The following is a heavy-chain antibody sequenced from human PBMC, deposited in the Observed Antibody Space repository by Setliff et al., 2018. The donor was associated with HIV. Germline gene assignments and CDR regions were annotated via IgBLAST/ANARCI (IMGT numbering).Heavy chain of an antibody. Sequence: SETLSLTCTVYGVSITSSDYYWSWIRQSPGRGLEWIGYIYYSVSTNYNPSLKSRVTISVDTSKNQFSLKLSSVTAADTAVYYCARDRYYYDSSGYSGAFDIWGQGTMVTVSS. D-gene: IGHD3-22*01. V-gene: IGHV4-61*08. CDR2: IYYSVST. CDR3: ARDRYYYDSSGYSGAFDI. CDR1: GVSITSSDYY. J-gene: IGHJ3*02.